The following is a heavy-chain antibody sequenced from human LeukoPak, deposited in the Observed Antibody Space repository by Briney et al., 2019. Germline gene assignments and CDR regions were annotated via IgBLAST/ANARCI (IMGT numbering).Heavy chain of an antibody. V-gene: IGHV3-74*01. D-gene: IGHD6-19*01. J-gene: IGHJ4*02. CDR1: GFTFSSYW. Sequence: GGSLRLSCAASGFTFSSYWMHWVRQDPGKGLVWVSRINSDGNITTYADSVKGRFTISRDNAKNTLYLQMNSLRAEDTAVYHCARESSGSRYFDYWGQGTLVTVSS. CDR3: ARESSGSRYFDY. CDR2: INSDGNIT.